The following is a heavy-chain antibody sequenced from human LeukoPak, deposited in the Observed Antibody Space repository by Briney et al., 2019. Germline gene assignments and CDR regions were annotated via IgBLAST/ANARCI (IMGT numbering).Heavy chain of an antibody. Sequence: GGSLRLSCAASGFTFSNYRMHWVRQAPGKGLLWVSRITSDGSTSDYADSVKGRFTISRDNSKNTLYLQMNSLRAEDTAVYYCAKDPGHNWNYWVRFLFDYWGQGTLVTVSS. J-gene: IGHJ4*02. CDR1: GFTFSNYR. V-gene: IGHV3-74*01. CDR3: AKDPGHNWNYWVRFLFDY. D-gene: IGHD1-7*01. CDR2: ITSDGSTS.